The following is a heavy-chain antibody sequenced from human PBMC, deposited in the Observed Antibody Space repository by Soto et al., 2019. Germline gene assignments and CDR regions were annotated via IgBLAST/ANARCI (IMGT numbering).Heavy chain of an antibody. CDR3: AHSLGYTRFDY. CDR2: TYWDDDK. Sequence: QITLKESGPTLVKPTQTLTLTCTFSGFSLSTSGVSVGWIRQPPGKALEWLALTYWDDDKRYSPSLKSRLTITKDTSTNPVVLTMTNRDPVDTATYSCAHSLGYTRFDYWGQGTLVTVSS. V-gene: IGHV2-5*02. J-gene: IGHJ4*02. D-gene: IGHD6-13*01. CDR1: GFSLSTSGVS.